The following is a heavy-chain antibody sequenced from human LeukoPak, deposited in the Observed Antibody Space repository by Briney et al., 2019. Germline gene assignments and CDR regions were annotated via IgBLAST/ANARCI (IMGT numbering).Heavy chain of an antibody. D-gene: IGHD1-26*01. CDR3: ARVGNWFGP. CDR2: IYQSGNT. CDR1: GGSISSNAYS. V-gene: IGHV4-30-2*01. J-gene: IGHJ5*01. Sequence: SETLSLTCAVSGGSISSNAYSWNWIRQPPGKGLEWIGYIYQSGNTYYNPSLKSRVTISIGRSKNQFSLNLSSVTAADTAVYYCARVGNWFGPWGQGTLVTVSS.